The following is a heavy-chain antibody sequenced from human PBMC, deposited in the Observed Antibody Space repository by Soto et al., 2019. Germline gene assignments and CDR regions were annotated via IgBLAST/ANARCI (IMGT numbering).Heavy chain of an antibody. CDR2: NSAHNGNT. J-gene: IGHJ4*02. CDR1: GYTFTSYG. D-gene: IGHD1-1*01. V-gene: IGHV1-18*01. CDR3: AKGRYGDY. Sequence: QVHLVHSGAEVKKPGASVKVSCKGSGYTFTSYGITWVRQAPGKGLEWMGWNSAHNGNTDYARKLQGRGTVNSDTSTSGAYMALRSQRSGDSAVDYCAKGRYGDYSSQGALVTVSS.